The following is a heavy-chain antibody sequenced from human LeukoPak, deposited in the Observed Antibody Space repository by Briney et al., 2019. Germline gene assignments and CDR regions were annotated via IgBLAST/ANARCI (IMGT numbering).Heavy chain of an antibody. CDR1: GFTFSSYG. J-gene: IGHJ4*02. CDR2: ISHDGSNK. D-gene: IGHD3-10*01. Sequence: PGGSLRLSCAASGFTFSSYGMHWVRQAPGKGLEWVAVISHDGSNKYYADSVKGRFTISRDNSKNTLYLQMNSLRAEDTAVYYCAKDQGGSGSYYHSDYFDYWGQGTLVTVSS. V-gene: IGHV3-30*18. CDR3: AKDQGGSGSYYHSDYFDY.